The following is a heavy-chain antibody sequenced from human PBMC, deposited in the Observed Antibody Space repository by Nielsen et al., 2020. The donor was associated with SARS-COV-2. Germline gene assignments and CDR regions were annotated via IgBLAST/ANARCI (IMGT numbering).Heavy chain of an antibody. CDR3: ARGDYDILTGYYILYYFDY. V-gene: IGHV3-21*01. D-gene: IGHD3-9*01. J-gene: IGHJ4*02. Sequence: GGSLRLSCAASGFTFSSYSMNWVRQAPGKGLEWVSSISSSSSYIYYADSVKGRFTISRDNAKNSLYLQMNSLRAEDAAVYYCARGDYDILTGYYILYYFDYWGQGTLVTVSS. CDR2: ISSSSSYI. CDR1: GFTFSSYS.